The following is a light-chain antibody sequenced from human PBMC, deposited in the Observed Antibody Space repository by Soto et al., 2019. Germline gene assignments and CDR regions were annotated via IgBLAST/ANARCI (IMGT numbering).Light chain of an antibody. CDR2: GAS. Sequence: EILLTQSPATLSASPGESATLSCRASQSIRSNLAWYQQKPGQSPRLLIYGASNRATGIPARFSGSGSGTDFTLTISSLEPEDFELYYCQQRSNWLFTFGPGTKVDIK. CDR3: QQRSNWLFT. V-gene: IGKV3-11*01. J-gene: IGKJ3*01. CDR1: QSIRSN.